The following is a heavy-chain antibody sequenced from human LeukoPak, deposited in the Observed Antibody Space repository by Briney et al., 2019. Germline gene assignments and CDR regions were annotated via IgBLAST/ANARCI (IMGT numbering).Heavy chain of an antibody. J-gene: IGHJ4*02. CDR1: GFSFSRFS. CDR2: ISSSSSST. D-gene: IGHD6-19*01. CDR3: VRDSGWYRVEY. V-gene: IGHV3-21*01. Sequence: GGSLRLSCAASGFSFSRFSMNWVRQAPGKGLEWVSSISSSSSSTYYADSVKGRFTISRDNAKNTLYLQMNSLRAEDTAVYYCVRDSGWYRVEYWGQGTLVTVSS.